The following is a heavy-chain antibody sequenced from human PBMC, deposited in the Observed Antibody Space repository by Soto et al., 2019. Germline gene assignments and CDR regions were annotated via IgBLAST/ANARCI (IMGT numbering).Heavy chain of an antibody. J-gene: IGHJ4*02. CDR2: ISYDGSNK. CDR3: AKGEGTSPH. Sequence: QVQLVESGGGVVQPGRSLRLSCAASGFTFSSYGMHWVRQAPGKGLEWVAVISYDGSNKYYADSVKGRFTISRDNSKNTLYLQMNSLRAEGTAVYYCAKGEGTSPHWGQGTLVTVSS. V-gene: IGHV3-30*18. CDR1: GFTFSSYG.